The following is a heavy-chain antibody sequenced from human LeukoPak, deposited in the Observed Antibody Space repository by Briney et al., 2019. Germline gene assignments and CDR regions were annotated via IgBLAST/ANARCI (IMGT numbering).Heavy chain of an antibody. CDR2: IGSDGNLK. V-gene: IGHV3-33*01. CDR1: GFTFTIYS. Sequence: GRSLRLSCTAYGFTFTIYSMRWVRQTPNKGLEWPALIGSDGNLKDCADSVKGRFTISRDNSDNTLSLQMNSLRVEDTAIYYCAREKSIRGTRAFDSWGQGTLVTVSS. D-gene: IGHD3-10*01. J-gene: IGHJ4*02. CDR3: AREKSIRGTRAFDS.